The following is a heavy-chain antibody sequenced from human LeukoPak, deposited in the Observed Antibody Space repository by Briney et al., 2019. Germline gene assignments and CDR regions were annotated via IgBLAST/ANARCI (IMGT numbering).Heavy chain of an antibody. D-gene: IGHD6-13*01. CDR3: ARASYSSRTTFDY. CDR1: GGSFSGYY. J-gene: IGHJ4*02. CDR2: INHSGST. V-gene: IGHV4-34*01. Sequence: SETLSLTCAVYGGSFSGYYWRWIRQPPGKGLEWIGEINHSGSTNYNPSLKSRVTISVDTSKNQFSLKLSSVTAADTAVYYCARASYSSRTTFDYWGQGTLVTVSS.